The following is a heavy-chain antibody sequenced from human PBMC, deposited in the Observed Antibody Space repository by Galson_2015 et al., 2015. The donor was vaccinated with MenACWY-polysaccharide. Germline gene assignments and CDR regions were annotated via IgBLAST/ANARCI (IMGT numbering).Heavy chain of an antibody. CDR3: AGAAGTTNYYYYYRNV. CDR2: IYHSGST. V-gene: IGHV4-38-2*02. Sequence: ETLSLTCTVSNNSITSGNYWGWIRQSPGKGLEWIGNIYHSGSTYYNPSLASRVTMSIDTSNNQFSLRLTSVTAADTAVYFCAGAAGTTNYYYYYRNV. CDR1: NNSITSGNY. D-gene: IGHD1-7*01. J-gene: IGHJ6*03.